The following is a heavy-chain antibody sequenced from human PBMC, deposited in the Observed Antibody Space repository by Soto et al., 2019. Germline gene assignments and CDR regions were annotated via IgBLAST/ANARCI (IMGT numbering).Heavy chain of an antibody. CDR1: GYTFTSYG. J-gene: IGHJ5*02. CDR3: ARDPDGYSRSFFLPWFDP. Sequence: ASVKVSCKASGYTFTSYGISWVRQAPGQGLEWMGWISAYNGNTNYAQKLQGRVTMTTDTSTSTAYMELRSLRSDDTAVYYCARDPDGYSRSFFLPWFDPWAQGTLVTVGS. CDR2: ISAYNGNT. D-gene: IGHD6-6*01. V-gene: IGHV1-18*01.